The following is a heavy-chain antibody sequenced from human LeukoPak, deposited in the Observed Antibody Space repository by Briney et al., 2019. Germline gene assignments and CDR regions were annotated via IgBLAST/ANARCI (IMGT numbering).Heavy chain of an antibody. D-gene: IGHD2-15*01. J-gene: IGHJ4*02. CDR2: IYHSGST. CDR3: ARGKGYCSGGSCGGGVYYFDY. V-gene: IGHV4-38-2*02. CDR1: GYSISSGYY. Sequence: SETLSLTCTVSGYSISSGYYWGWIRQPPGKGLEWIGSIYHSGSTYYNPSLKSRVTISVDRSKNQFSLKLSSVTAADTAVYYCARGKGYCSGGSCGGGVYYFDYWGQGTLVTVSS.